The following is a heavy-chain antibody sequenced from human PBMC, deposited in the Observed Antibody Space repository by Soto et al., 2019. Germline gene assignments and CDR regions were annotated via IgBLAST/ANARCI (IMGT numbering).Heavy chain of an antibody. V-gene: IGHV1-2*04. J-gene: IGHJ6*02. CDR3: ARGGSLWFGELSAYYYGMDV. Sequence: GASVKVSCKASGYTFTGYYMHWVRQAPGQGLEWMGWINPNSGGTNYAQKFQGWVTMTRDTSISTAYMGLSRLRSDDTAVYYCARGGSLWFGELSAYYYGMDVWGQGTTVTVSS. CDR2: INPNSGGT. D-gene: IGHD3-10*01. CDR1: GYTFTGYY.